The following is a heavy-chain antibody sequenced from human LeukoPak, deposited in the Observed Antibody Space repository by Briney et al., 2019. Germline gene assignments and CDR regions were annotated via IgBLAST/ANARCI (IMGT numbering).Heavy chain of an antibody. V-gene: IGHV4-34*01. CDR3: ATRPYCSGGSCYLTVADAFDI. CDR2: INHSGST. Sequence: SETLSLTCAVYGGSFSGYYWSWIRQPPGKGLEWIGEINHSGSTNYNPSLKGRVTISVDTSKNQFSLKLSSVTAADTAVYYCATRPYCSGGSCYLTVADAFDIWGQGTMVTVSS. D-gene: IGHD2-15*01. J-gene: IGHJ3*02. CDR1: GGSFSGYY.